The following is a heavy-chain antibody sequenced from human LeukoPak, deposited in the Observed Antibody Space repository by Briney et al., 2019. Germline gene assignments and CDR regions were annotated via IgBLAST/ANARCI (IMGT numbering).Heavy chain of an antibody. J-gene: IGHJ5*02. Sequence: SETLSLTCTVSGGSISSSSYYWGWIRQPPGKGLEWIGSIYYSGSTYYNPSLKSRDTISVDTSKNQFSLKLSSVTAADTAVYYCARLHNSLWLVGPENPFDPWGQGTLVTVSS. V-gene: IGHV4-39*01. D-gene: IGHD6-19*01. CDR2: IYYSGST. CDR1: GGSISSSSYY. CDR3: ARLHNSLWLVGPENPFDP.